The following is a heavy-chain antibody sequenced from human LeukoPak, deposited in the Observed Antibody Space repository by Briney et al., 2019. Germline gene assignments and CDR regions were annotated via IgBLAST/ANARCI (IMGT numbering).Heavy chain of an antibody. J-gene: IGHJ3*02. D-gene: IGHD1-1*01. Sequence: GASVTVSCKASGGTFSSYAIRWVRQALGQGLEWMGGIIPIFGTANYAQKFQGRVTITADESTSTAYMELSSLRSEDTAVYYCAREWNDAFDIWGQGTMVTVSS. CDR2: IIPIFGTA. V-gene: IGHV1-69*13. CDR3: AREWNDAFDI. CDR1: GGTFSSYA.